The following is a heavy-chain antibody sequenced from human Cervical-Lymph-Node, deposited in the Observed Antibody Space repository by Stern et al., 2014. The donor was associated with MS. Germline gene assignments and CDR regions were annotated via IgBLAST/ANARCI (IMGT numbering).Heavy chain of an antibody. CDR2: IKHDGSEA. Sequence: EVQLVESGGGLVQPGESLRLSCEVSGFTFKNDWLTWVRPAPGRGLEWVANIKHDGSEAQYVDSVKGRFSVSRDNAKNSLYLQMNSLRAEDTSIYYCARADFVGLDYWGQGTLVTVSS. CDR1: GFTFKNDW. D-gene: IGHD2-21*01. J-gene: IGHJ4*02. CDR3: ARADFVGLDY. V-gene: IGHV3-7*01.